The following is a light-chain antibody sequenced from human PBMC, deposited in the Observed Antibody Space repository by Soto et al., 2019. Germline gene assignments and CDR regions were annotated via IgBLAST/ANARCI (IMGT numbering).Light chain of an antibody. V-gene: IGKV3-20*01. CDR3: QQYGISPWT. CDR2: GAS. CDR1: QSVINSY. J-gene: IGKJ1*01. Sequence: EIVLTQSPGTLSLSPGERATLSCRASQSVINSYLAWYQHKAGQAPRLLIYGASSRATGIPDKLSGSGSGTDFTLTISRLEPEDFAVYYCQQYGISPWTFGQGTKVEIK.